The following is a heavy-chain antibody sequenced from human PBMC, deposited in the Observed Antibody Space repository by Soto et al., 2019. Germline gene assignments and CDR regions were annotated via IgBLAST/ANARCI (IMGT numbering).Heavy chain of an antibody. CDR2: ISGSGIST. Sequence: EAQLLESGGRLVPPGGSLRLSCAASGFTFSTYPMSWVRQAPGKGLEWVSGISGSGISTYSTDSVKGRFTISRDNSKNTVFLQMNSLRDEDTAVYYCVKPPVITASYYYYDMDVWGQGTTVTVSS. CDR1: GFTFSTYP. V-gene: IGHV3-23*01. CDR3: VKPPVITASYYYYDMDV. D-gene: IGHD4-4*01. J-gene: IGHJ6*02.